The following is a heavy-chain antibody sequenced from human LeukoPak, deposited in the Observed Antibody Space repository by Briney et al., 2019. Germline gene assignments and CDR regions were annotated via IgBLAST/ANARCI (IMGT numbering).Heavy chain of an antibody. CDR2: INGSGSFT. V-gene: IGHV3-23*05. CDR3: AKAEGYCSVTWCFRWFDW. D-gene: IGHD2-15*01. Sequence: PGGSLRLSCAASGFTFSNYVMGWVRQDPGKGLQWVSIINGSGSFTSYADSVKGRLTISRDNSKNTLYLQMNSLRAEDTAVYYCAKAEGYCSVTWCFRWFDWWGQGTLVTVSS. CDR1: GFTFSNYV. J-gene: IGHJ4*02.